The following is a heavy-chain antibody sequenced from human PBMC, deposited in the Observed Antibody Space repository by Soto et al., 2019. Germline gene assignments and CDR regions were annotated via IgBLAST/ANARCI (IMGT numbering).Heavy chain of an antibody. D-gene: IGHD3-10*01. Sequence: EVQLLDSGGGLVQPGGSLRLSCAASGFTFSNYAMSWVRQAPGNGLDWVSTISSSGSNTYYADSVKGRFSISRDNSKNTVYLEMKNLRAEDTAVYYCAKERLARGIDYWGQGTLVTVSS. J-gene: IGHJ4*02. CDR3: AKERLARGIDY. CDR1: GFTFSNYA. V-gene: IGHV3-23*01. CDR2: ISSSGSNT.